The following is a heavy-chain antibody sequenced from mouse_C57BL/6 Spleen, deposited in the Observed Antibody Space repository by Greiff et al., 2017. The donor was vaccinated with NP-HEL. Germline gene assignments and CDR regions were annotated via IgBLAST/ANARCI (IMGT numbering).Heavy chain of an antibody. Sequence: VQLKESGAELVRPGASVKLSCTASGFNIKDDYMHWVKQRPEQGLEWIGWIDPENGDTEYASKFQGKATITADTSSNTAYLQLSRLTSEDTAVYYCTTTNYFDYWGQGTTLTVSS. J-gene: IGHJ2*01. CDR1: GFNIKDDY. CDR2: IDPENGDT. CDR3: TTTNYFDY. V-gene: IGHV14-4*01.